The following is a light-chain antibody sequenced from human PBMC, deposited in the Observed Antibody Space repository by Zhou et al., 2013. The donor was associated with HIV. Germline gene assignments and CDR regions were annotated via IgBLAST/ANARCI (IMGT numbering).Light chain of an antibody. Sequence: EIVLTQSPATMSLSPGERATLSCGASQSVISNYLAWYQQKPGLAPRLLMYDASSRASGIPARFSGSGSGTDFTLTISGLEPEDFAVYYCQQYGSSPFTFGPGTKVDIK. CDR2: DAS. V-gene: IGKV3D-20*01. CDR1: QSVISNY. CDR3: QQYGSSPFT. J-gene: IGKJ3*01.